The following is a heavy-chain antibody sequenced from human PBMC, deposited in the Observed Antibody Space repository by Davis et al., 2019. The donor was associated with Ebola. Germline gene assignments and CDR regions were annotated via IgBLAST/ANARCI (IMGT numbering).Heavy chain of an antibody. D-gene: IGHD6-19*01. V-gene: IGHV3-21*01. J-gene: IGHJ3*02. CDR2: ISISSAFI. CDR1: GFTFSTYT. Sequence: GGSLRLSCAASGFTFSTYTMTWVRQAPGKGLEWVSSISISSAFIYYPDSVKGSFTVSRDNAKNSLSLQMSSLGAEDTAVYYCGGGDSGWDASDIWGRGTMVTVSS. CDR3: GGGDSGWDASDI.